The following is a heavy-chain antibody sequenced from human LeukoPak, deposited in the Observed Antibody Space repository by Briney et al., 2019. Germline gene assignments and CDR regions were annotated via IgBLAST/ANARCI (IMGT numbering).Heavy chain of an antibody. CDR1: GGAIISDNFY. CDR2: INYSGTA. CDR3: GRRHEYSSSSDY. Sequence: PSETLSLTCTVSGGAIISDNFYWGWVRQPPGKGLEWVGSINYSGTAYYNPSLRSRVSISVDTSRTQFFLRLNSVTAADTAVYYCGRRHEYSSSSDYWGQGTLVTVSS. J-gene: IGHJ4*02. V-gene: IGHV4-39*01. D-gene: IGHD6-6*01.